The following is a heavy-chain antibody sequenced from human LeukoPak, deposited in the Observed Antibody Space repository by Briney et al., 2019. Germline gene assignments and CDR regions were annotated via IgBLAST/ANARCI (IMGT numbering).Heavy chain of an antibody. CDR2: ISSSSSYI. J-gene: IGHJ5*02. CDR3: ARTRTTVVTRLPNWFDP. CDR1: GFTFSSYE. Sequence: PGGSLRLSCAASGFTFSSYEMNWVRQAPGKGLEWVSSISSSSSYIYYADSVKGRFTISRDNAKNSLYLQMNSLRAEDTAVYYCARTRTTVVTRLPNWFDPWGQGTLVTVSS. D-gene: IGHD4-23*01. V-gene: IGHV3-21*01.